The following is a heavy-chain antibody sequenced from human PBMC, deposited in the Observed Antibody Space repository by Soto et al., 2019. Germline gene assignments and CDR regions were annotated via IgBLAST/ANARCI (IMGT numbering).Heavy chain of an antibody. D-gene: IGHD3-22*01. CDR1: GFSFSSYG. Sequence: GGSLRLSCAASGFSFSSYGMHWVRQAPGKGLEWVAVISYDGSNKYYADSVKGRFTISRDNSKNTLYLQMNSLRVEDTAVYYCAKSYDXRGYFHYDYWGQGT. CDR3: AKSYDXRGYFHYDY. J-gene: IGHJ4*02. V-gene: IGHV3-30*18. CDR2: ISYDGSNK.